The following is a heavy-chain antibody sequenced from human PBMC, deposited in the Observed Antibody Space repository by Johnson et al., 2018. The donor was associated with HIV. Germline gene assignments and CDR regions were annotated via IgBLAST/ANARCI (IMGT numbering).Heavy chain of an antibody. D-gene: IGHD4-17*01. CDR1: GFTVSSNY. Sequence: VQLVESGGALVQPGGSLRLSCAASGFTVSSNYMTWVRQAPGKGLEWVSILYSGGSTYYADSVKGRFSISRDNSKNTLFLQLNSLRAEDTAVYYCGRDGDNGAFDIWGQGTMVSVS. CDR2: LYSGGST. V-gene: IGHV3-66*02. CDR3: GRDGDNGAFDI. J-gene: IGHJ3*02.